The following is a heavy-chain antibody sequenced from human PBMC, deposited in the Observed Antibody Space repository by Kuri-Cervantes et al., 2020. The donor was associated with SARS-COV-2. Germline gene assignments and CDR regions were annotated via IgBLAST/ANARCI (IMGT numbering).Heavy chain of an antibody. CDR2: ISGDGGST. CDR3: AQEGDSSGYDGYYYYGMDV. D-gene: IGHD3-22*01. Sequence: GGSLRLSCAASGFTFDDYAMHWVRQAPGKGLEWVSLISGDGGSTYYADSVKGRFTISRDNAKNSLYLQMNSLRAVDTAVYYCAQEGDSSGYDGYYYYGMDVWGQGTTVTVSS. CDR1: GFTFDDYA. J-gene: IGHJ6*02. V-gene: IGHV3-43*02.